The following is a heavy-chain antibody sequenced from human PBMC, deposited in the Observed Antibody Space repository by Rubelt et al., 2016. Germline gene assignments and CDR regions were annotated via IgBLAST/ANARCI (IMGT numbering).Heavy chain of an antibody. Sequence: QVQLQQWGAGLLKPSETLSLTCAVYGGSFSGYYWSWIRQPPGKGLEWIGEINHSGSTNYNPSLKSRVTISGETAKNQFSLRRSSVTAAETAVYYCARDYGGTTDFDYWGQGTLVTVSS. CDR2: INHSGST. V-gene: IGHV4-34*01. CDR1: GGSFSGYY. D-gene: IGHD2/OR15-2a*01. CDR3: ARDYGGTTDFDY. J-gene: IGHJ4*02.